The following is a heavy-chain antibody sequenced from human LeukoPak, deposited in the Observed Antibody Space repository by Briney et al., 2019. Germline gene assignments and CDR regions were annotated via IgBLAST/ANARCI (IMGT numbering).Heavy chain of an antibody. D-gene: IGHD6-19*01. J-gene: IGHJ4*02. V-gene: IGHV1-18*01. CDR2: ISAYNGNT. Sequence: ASVKVSCKASGYTFTSYGISWVRQAPGPGLEWMGWISAYNGNTNYAQKLQGRVTMTTDTSTSTAYMELKSLRSDDTAVYYCARDCLPTWYSSDWYFDYWGQGTLVTVSS. CDR3: ARDCLPTWYSSDWYFDY. CDR1: GYTFTSYG.